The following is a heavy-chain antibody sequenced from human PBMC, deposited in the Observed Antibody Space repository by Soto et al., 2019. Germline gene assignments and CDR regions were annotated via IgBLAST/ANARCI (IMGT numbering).Heavy chain of an antibody. CDR2: IGGGSSYI. CDR1: GFTFSSFS. J-gene: IGHJ4*02. D-gene: IGHD2-15*01. CDR3: ARGGPYCSGPTCYSFEY. Sequence: EVQLVESGGGLVKPGGSLRLSCAASGFTFSSFSMNWVRQAPGKGLEWVASIGGGSSYIYYADSLRGRVTVSRDNAENSLYLQMNGLRADDTAVYYCARGGPYCSGPTCYSFEYWGQGTLVTVSS. V-gene: IGHV3-21*02.